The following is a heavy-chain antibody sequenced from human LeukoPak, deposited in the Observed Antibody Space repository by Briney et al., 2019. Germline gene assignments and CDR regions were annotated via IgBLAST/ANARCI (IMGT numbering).Heavy chain of an antibody. CDR3: ARAPYGNYYYYYMDV. D-gene: IGHD3-10*01. Sequence: GGSLRLSCAASGFTVSSNYMSWVRQAPGKGLEWVSIIYSGGSTYYADSVQGRFTISRDNSKNTLYLQMNSLRAEDTAVYYCARAPYGNYYYYYMDVWGKGTTVTVSS. V-gene: IGHV3-53*01. CDR2: IYSGGST. CDR1: GFTVSSNY. J-gene: IGHJ6*03.